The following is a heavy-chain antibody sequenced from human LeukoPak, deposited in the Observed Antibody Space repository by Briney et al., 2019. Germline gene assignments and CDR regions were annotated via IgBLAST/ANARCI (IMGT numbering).Heavy chain of an antibody. J-gene: IGHJ6*03. Sequence: GASVKVSCKASGYTFTSYGISWVRQAPGQGLEWMGWISAYNGNTNYAQKLQGRVTMTTDTSTSTAYMELRSLRSDDTAVYYCARGRWLQFHYYYYYMDVWGEGTTVTVSS. V-gene: IGHV1-18*01. CDR1: GYTFTSYG. CDR3: ARGRWLQFHYYYYYMDV. CDR2: ISAYNGNT. D-gene: IGHD5-24*01.